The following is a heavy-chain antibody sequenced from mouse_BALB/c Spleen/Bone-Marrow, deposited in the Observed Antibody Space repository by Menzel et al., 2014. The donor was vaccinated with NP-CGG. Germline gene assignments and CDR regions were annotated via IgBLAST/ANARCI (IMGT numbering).Heavy chain of an antibody. D-gene: IGHD3-3*01. Sequence: EVQLQQSGPELVKPGASVKMSCKASGYTFTDYYMDWVKQSHGESFEWIGRVNPYNGDTSYNQKFKGKASLTVDKSSSSAYMELNSLTSEDSAVYYCAREGGRRDYRGQGTSLTVSS. J-gene: IGHJ2*02. V-gene: IGHV1-19*01. CDR3: AREGGRRDY. CDR2: VNPYNGDT. CDR1: GYTFTDYY.